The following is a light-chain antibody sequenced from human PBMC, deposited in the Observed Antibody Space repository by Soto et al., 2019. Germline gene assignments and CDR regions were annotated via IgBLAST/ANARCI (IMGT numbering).Light chain of an antibody. CDR2: AAS. CDR3: QQSYSTPRT. J-gene: IGKJ4*01. Sequence: DIQMTQSPSSLSASVGDRVTITCRASQSISSYLNWYQQKPGKAPKLLIYAASSLPSGVPSRFSGSGSGTDFTLTISSLQPEDFATYYCQQSYSTPRTFGGGTKVESK. CDR1: QSISSY. V-gene: IGKV1-39*01.